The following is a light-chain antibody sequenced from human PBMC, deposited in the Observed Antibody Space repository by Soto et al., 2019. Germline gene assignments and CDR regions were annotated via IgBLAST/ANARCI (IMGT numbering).Light chain of an antibody. CDR1: QTISSNN. CDR2: GTS. CDR3: QEYISWT. Sequence: EIVLTQSPGTLSVSPGERATLSCRASQTISSNNLAWYQQKPGQAPSLLIYGTSSRATGNPDRFSGSGSGTDFTLTISRLEPEDSAIYYCQEYISWTFGQGTKVEI. V-gene: IGKV3-20*01. J-gene: IGKJ1*01.